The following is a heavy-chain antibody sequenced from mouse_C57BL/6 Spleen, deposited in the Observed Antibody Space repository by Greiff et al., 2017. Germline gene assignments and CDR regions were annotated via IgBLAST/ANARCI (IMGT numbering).Heavy chain of an antibody. J-gene: IGHJ2*01. CDR1: GYSFTGYY. Sequence: VHVRQSGPELVKPGASVKISCKASGYSFTGYYMNWVKQSPEKSLEWIGEINPSTGGTTYNQKFKAKATLTVDKSSSTAYMQLKSLTSEDSAVYYCARDWDQGSFDYWGQGTTLTVSS. D-gene: IGHD4-1*01. CDR3: ARDWDQGSFDY. V-gene: IGHV1-42*01. CDR2: INPSTGGT.